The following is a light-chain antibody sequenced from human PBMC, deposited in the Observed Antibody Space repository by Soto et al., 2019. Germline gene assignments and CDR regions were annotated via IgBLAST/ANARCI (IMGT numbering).Light chain of an antibody. CDR1: QSISAW. CDR3: KQYNTFSS. J-gene: IGKJ1*01. V-gene: IGKV1-5*03. Sequence: DIQMTQSRSTLSASVLYIVIITFRSSQSISAWLALYQQKPGKAPNLLIYKASTLESGVPSRFSGSGSGTEFTLTISSLQPDDFATYYCKQYNTFSSFGQGTKVDI. CDR2: KAS.